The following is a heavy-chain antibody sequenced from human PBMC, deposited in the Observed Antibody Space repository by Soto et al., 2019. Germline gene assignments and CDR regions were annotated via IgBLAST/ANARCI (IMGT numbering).Heavy chain of an antibody. CDR2: IWYDGSKK. J-gene: IGHJ5*02. CDR3: ARDDIVAVPAAVRNDKTYKWFDP. V-gene: IGHV3-33*01. D-gene: IGHD2-2*01. CDR1: GFTFSRYG. Sequence: GGSLRLSCTTSGFTFSRYGMHWVRQAPGKGLEWVAVIWYDGSKKYYADSVKGRFTISRDNSKNTLYLQMNSLRAEDTAVYYCARDDIVAVPAAVRNDKTYKWFDPWGQGTQVTVSS.